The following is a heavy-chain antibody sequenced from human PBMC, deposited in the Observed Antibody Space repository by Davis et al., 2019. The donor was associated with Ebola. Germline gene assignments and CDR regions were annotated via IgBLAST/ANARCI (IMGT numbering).Heavy chain of an antibody. CDR1: GASISDSNYF. V-gene: IGHV4-39*02. CDR3: AREETRGSIAGWFDP. J-gene: IGHJ5*02. CDR2: VFYSGTP. D-gene: IGHD2-21*01. Sequence: SETLSLTCTVSGASISDSNYFWAWIRQPPGKGLEWIGSVFYSGTPYYNPFLKSRVTMSVDTSKNQFSVRLGSLTAADTGFYYCAREETRGSIAGWFDPWGQGTLVTVSS.